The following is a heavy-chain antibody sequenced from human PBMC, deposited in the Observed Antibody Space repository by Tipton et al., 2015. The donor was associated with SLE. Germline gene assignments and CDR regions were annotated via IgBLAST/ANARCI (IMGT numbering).Heavy chain of an antibody. CDR1: GFTFDDYT. V-gene: IGHV3-9*01. J-gene: IGHJ4*02. CDR2: INWNSGLI. CDR3: VKDEAYGSGTYYEL. D-gene: IGHD3-10*01. Sequence: RSLRLSCAASGFTFDDYTMHWVRQVPGKGLEWVSTINWNSGLIGYAASVKGRFTISRDNAKNSLYLQMNSLRPENTALYYCVKDEAYGSGTYYELWGQGVLVTVSS.